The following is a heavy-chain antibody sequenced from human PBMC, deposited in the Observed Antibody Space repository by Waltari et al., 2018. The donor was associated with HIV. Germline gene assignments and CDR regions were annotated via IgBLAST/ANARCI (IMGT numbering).Heavy chain of an antibody. D-gene: IGHD1-26*01. CDR3: ARDYGLGGSYYEVGYFQH. V-gene: IGHV1-2*06. CDR2: INPNSGGT. J-gene: IGHJ1*01. CDR1: GYTFTGYY. Sequence: QVQLVQSGAEVKKPGASVKVSCKASGYTFTGYYMHWVRQAPGQGLEWMGRINPNSGGTNYAQKFQGRVTMTRDTSISTAYMELSRLRSDDTAVYYCARDYGLGGSYYEVGYFQHWGQGTLVTVSS.